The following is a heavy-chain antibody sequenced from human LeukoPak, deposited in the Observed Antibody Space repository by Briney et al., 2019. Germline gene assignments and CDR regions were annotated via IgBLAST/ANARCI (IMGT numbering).Heavy chain of an antibody. D-gene: IGHD1-26*01. V-gene: IGHV3-30-3*01. Sequence: GGSLRLSCAASGFTFSSYTMHWVRQAPGKGLEWVTVISYDGSIKYYADSVKGRFTISRDNSKDTLYLQMNSLRAGDTAVYYCAREVREATSIDYGMDVWGQGTTVTVSS. CDR3: AREVREATSIDYGMDV. J-gene: IGHJ6*02. CDR2: ISYDGSIK. CDR1: GFTFSSYT.